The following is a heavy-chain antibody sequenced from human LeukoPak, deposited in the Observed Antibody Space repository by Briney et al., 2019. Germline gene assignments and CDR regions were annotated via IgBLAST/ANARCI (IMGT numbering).Heavy chain of an antibody. Sequence: GGSLRLSCAASGFTFSYHWMTGVRQAPGKGLEWVANIKNDGAVKNYVDSVKGRFTISRDNAKNSLYLQMTSLRAEDTAVYYCAKDSYSKGDFWGQGVLVTVSS. CDR2: IKNDGAVK. D-gene: IGHD6-13*01. CDR3: AKDSYSKGDF. V-gene: IGHV3-7*01. J-gene: IGHJ4*02. CDR1: GFTFSYHW.